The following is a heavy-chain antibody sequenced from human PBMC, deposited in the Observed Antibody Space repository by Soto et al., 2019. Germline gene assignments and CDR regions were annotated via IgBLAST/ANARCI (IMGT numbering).Heavy chain of an antibody. Sequence: PSETLSLTCAVYGGSFSGYYWSWIRQPPGKGLEWIGEINHSGSTNYNPSLKSRVTISVDTSKNQFSLRLSSVTAADTAVYYCARGRGYCSGGSCYSAFYYWGQGTLVTVSS. CDR2: INHSGST. J-gene: IGHJ4*02. CDR1: GGSFSGYY. D-gene: IGHD2-15*01. CDR3: ARGRGYCSGGSCYSAFYY. V-gene: IGHV4-34*01.